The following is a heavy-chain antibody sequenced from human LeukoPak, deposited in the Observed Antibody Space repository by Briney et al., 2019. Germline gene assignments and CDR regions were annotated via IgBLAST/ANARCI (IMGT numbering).Heavy chain of an antibody. J-gene: IGHJ3*02. D-gene: IGHD5-12*01. V-gene: IGHV4-59*01. CDR2: IYYSGSA. CDR1: GGSITGYY. Sequence: PSETLSLTCTVSGGSITGYYWSWIRQPPGKGLEWIGYIYYSGSANYNPSLTSRVTISVDTSKNQFSLRVSSVTSADTAVYYCARGNSGYDYAFDIRGQGTMVTVSS. CDR3: ARGNSGYDYAFDI.